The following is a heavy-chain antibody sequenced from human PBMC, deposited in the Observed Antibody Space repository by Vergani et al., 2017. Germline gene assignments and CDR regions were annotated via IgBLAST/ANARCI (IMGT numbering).Heavy chain of an antibody. Sequence: QVQLQESGPGLVKPSETLSLTCTVSGGSISSYYWSWIRQPPGKGLEWIGYIYYSGSTNYNPSLKSRVTISVDTSKNQFSLKLSSVTAAGTAVYYCARGDLGYCSSTSCPYRGWWFDPWGQGTLVTVSS. D-gene: IGHD2-2*01. CDR3: ARGDLGYCSSTSCPYRGWWFDP. CDR2: IYYSGST. J-gene: IGHJ5*02. CDR1: GGSISSYY. V-gene: IGHV4-59*01.